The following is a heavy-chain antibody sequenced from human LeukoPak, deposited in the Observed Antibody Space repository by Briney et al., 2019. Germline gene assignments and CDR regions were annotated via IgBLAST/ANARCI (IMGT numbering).Heavy chain of an antibody. Sequence: GGSLRLSCAASGFTFSDYYMSWIRQAPGKGLEWVSYISSSGSTIYYADSVKGRFTISRDNAKNSLYLQMNSLRAEDTAVDYCASKFRGTAIVTSIWFDPWGQGTLVTVSS. J-gene: IGHJ5*02. V-gene: IGHV3-11*01. CDR1: GFTFSDYY. CDR3: ASKFRGTAIVTSIWFDP. CDR2: ISSSGSTI. D-gene: IGHD5-18*01.